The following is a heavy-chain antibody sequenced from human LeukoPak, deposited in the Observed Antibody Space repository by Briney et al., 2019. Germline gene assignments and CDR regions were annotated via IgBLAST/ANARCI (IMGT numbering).Heavy chain of an antibody. J-gene: IGHJ5*02. Sequence: PGGSLRLSCAASGFTFSNYGMHWVRQAPGKGLEWVAVIWSDGSNKYYADSVKGRFTISRDNSKNTLYLQMNSLRAEDTAVYYCAREPPGLGSGWFDPWGQGTLVTVSS. CDR1: GFTFSNYG. CDR2: IWSDGSNK. D-gene: IGHD3-10*01. CDR3: AREPPGLGSGWFDP. V-gene: IGHV3-33*01.